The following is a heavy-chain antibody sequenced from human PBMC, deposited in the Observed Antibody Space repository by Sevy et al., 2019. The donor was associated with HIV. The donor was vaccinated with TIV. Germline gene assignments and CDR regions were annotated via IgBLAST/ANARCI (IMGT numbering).Heavy chain of an antibody. J-gene: IGHJ3*02. CDR3: ARTGRGPGYSYDDAFDI. CDR1: GYTFTSYA. CDR2: INTNTGNP. V-gene: IGHV7-4-1*02. D-gene: IGHD5-18*01. Sequence: ASVKVSCKASGYTFTSYAMNWVRQAPGQGLEWMGWINTNTGNPTYAQGFTGRFVFSLDTSVSTAYLQISSLKAEDTAVYYCARTGRGPGYSYDDAFDIWGQGTMVTVSS.